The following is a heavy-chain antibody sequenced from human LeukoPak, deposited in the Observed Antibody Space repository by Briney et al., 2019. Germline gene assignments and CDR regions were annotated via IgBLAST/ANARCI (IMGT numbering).Heavy chain of an antibody. J-gene: IGHJ4*02. CDR2: INPNSGGT. CDR3: ARGQGLQPSRYYFDY. CDR1: GYTFTCYY. D-gene: IGHD5-24*01. Sequence: ASVTVSCKASGYTFTCYYMHWVRQAPGQGLEWMGWINPNSGGTNYAQKFQGRVTMTRDTSISTAYMELSRLRSDDTAVYYCARGQGLQPSRYYFDYWGQGTLVTVSS. V-gene: IGHV1-2*02.